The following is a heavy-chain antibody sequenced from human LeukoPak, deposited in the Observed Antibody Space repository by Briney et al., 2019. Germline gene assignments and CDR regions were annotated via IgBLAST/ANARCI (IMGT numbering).Heavy chain of an antibody. Sequence: SETLSLTCTVSGGSISSSSYYWGWIRQPPGKGLEWTGTIYYSGSTYYNPSLKSRVTIYIDTSKKQFSLKLSSVTAADTAMYYCAKGLQGQWLGQGFDYWGQGTLVTVSS. V-gene: IGHV4-39*01. J-gene: IGHJ4*02. CDR3: AKGLQGQWLGQGFDY. CDR1: GGSISSSSYY. CDR2: IYYSGST. D-gene: IGHD6-19*01.